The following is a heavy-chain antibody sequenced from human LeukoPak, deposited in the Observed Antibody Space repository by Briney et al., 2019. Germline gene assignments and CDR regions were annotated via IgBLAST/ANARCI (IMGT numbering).Heavy chain of an antibody. CDR3: AGSNRIYGLDY. J-gene: IGHJ4*02. D-gene: IGHD3-10*01. V-gene: IGHV5-51*01. Sequence: GESLQISCKGSGYSFTSYWIGWVRRMPGKGLEGMGIIYPGDSDTRYSPSFQGQVTISADKSISTAYLQWSSLKASDTAMYYCAGSNRIYGLDYWGQGTLVTVCS. CDR2: IYPGDSDT. CDR1: GYSFTSYW.